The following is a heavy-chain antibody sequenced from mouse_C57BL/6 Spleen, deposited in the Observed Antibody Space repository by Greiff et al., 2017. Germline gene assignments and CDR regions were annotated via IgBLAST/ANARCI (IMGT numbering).Heavy chain of an antibody. Sequence: VQRVESGAELARPGASVKMSCKASGYTFTSYTMHWVKQRPGQGLEWIGYINPSSGYTTYNQKFKDKATLTADKSSSTAYMQLSSLTSEDSAVYDCARRDSTTVVPLDDWGQGTTLTVSS. CDR3: ARRDSTTVVPLDD. D-gene: IGHD1-1*01. V-gene: IGHV1-4*01. J-gene: IGHJ2*01. CDR1: GYTFTSYT. CDR2: INPSSGYT.